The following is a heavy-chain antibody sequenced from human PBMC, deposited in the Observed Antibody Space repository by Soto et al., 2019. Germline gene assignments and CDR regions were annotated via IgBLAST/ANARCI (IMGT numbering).Heavy chain of an antibody. CDR3: PSRGIVVVPAATFDNVFDP. V-gene: IGHV4-30-2*01. J-gene: IGHJ5*02. D-gene: IGHD2-2*01. Sequence: SETLSLITAVSAGLISRGGYSLCCILQPQRKRLEWIGYIYHSGSTYYNPSLKSRDTISVDRSKNQFSLKLSSVTAADTAVYYCPSRGIVVVPAATFDNVFDPWGHGTLVTVSS. CDR1: AGLISRGGYS. CDR2: IYHSGST.